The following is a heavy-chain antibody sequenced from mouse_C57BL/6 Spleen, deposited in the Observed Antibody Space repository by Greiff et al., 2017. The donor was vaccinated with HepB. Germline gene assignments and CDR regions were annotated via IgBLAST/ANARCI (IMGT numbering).Heavy chain of an antibody. Sequence: VQLQQSGAELVRPGASVKLSCTASGFNIKDDYMHWVKQRPEQGLEWIGWIDPENGDTEYASKFQGKATITADTSSNTAYLQLSSLTSEDTAVYYCTTWSTTVVVPYFDYWGQGTTLTVSS. CDR1: GFNIKDDY. J-gene: IGHJ2*01. D-gene: IGHD1-1*01. CDR3: TTWSTTVVVPYFDY. V-gene: IGHV14-4*01. CDR2: IDPENGDT.